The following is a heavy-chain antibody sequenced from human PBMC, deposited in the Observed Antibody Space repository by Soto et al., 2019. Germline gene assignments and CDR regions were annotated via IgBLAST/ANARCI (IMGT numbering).Heavy chain of an antibody. CDR1: GGSISSYY. J-gene: IGHJ4*02. CDR2: IYYSGST. CDR3: ATMVRGADFDY. D-gene: IGHD3-10*01. Sequence: QVQLQESGPGLVKPSETLSLTCTVSGGSISSYYWSWIRQPPGKGLEWIGYIYYSGSTNYNPSLKSRVTISVDTSKNQFSLKLSSVTAADTAVYYCATMVRGADFDYWGQGTLVTVSS. V-gene: IGHV4-59*01.